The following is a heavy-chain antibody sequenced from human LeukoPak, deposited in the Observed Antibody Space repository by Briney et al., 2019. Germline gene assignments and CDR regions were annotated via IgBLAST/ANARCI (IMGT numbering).Heavy chain of an antibody. CDR2: IKQDGSEK. CDR3: ARDHKQGPLHWFDP. D-gene: IGHD1/OR15-1a*01. V-gene: IGHV3-7*01. CDR1: RFTFSSYW. J-gene: IGHJ5*02. Sequence: GGSLRLSCAASRFTFSSYWMTWVRQAPGKGLEWVANIKQDGSEKYYVDSVEGRFTISRDNAKNSLYLQMNSLRAEDTAVYYCARDHKQGPLHWFDPWGQGTLVTVSS.